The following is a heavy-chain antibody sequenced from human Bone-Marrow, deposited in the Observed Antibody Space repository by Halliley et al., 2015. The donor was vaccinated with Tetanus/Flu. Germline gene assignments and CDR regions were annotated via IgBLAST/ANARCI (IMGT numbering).Heavy chain of an antibody. Sequence: QLVQSGAEVKKPGSSVKVSCKASGGTFSSYAISWVRQAPGQGLEWMGGIIPIFGTANYAQKFQGRVTITAGKSTSTAYMELSSLRSEDTAVYYCAGAGHCSSSSGQAHYYGMDVWGQGTTVTVSS. CDR3: AGAGHCSSSSGQAHYYGMDV. CDR2: IIPIFGTA. J-gene: IGHJ6*02. CDR1: GGTFSSYA. D-gene: IGHD2-2*01. V-gene: IGHV1-69*06.